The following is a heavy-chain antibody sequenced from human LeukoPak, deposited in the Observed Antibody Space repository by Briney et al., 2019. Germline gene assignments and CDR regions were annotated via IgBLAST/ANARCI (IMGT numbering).Heavy chain of an antibody. V-gene: IGHV3-7*03. J-gene: IGHJ4*02. Sequence: GGSLRLSCAASGFTFSSYWMSWVRQASGKGLEWVANIKQYGSEKYYVDSVKGRFTISRDNAKNSLCLQMNGLRDEDTAVYYCGKAKDYWGQGTLVTVSS. CDR2: IKQYGSEK. CDR3: GKAKDY. CDR1: GFTFSSYW.